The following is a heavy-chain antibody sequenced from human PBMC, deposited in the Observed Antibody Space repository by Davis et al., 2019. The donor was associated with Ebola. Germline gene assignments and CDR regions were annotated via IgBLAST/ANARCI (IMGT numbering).Heavy chain of an antibody. CDR1: GFTFSSYA. CDR2: ISGSGGST. CDR3: ARDSPPYYDFWSGYRDY. D-gene: IGHD3-3*01. V-gene: IGHV3-23*01. Sequence: GESLKISCAASGFTFSSYAMSWVRQAPGKGLEWVSAISGSGGSTYYADSVKGRFTISRDNAKNTLYLQMNSLRAADTAVYYCARDSPPYYDFWSGYRDYWGQGTLVTVSS. J-gene: IGHJ4*02.